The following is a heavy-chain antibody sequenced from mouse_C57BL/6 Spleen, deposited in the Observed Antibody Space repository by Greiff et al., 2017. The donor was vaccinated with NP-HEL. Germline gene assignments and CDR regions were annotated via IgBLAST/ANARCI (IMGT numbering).Heavy chain of an antibody. Sequence: QVQLQQSGAELARPGASVKMSCKASGYTFTSYTMHWVKQRPGQGLEWIGYINPSSGYTKYKQKFKDKATLTADKSSSTAYMQLSSLTSEDSAVYYCATAQATWSHAMDYWGQGTSVTVSS. CDR1: GYTFTSYT. D-gene: IGHD3-2*02. V-gene: IGHV1-4*01. J-gene: IGHJ4*01. CDR3: ATAQATWSHAMDY. CDR2: INPSSGYT.